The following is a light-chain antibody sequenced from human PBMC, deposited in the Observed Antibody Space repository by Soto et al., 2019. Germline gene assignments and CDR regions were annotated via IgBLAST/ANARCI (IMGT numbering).Light chain of an antibody. CDR2: DAS. Sequence: PGERATLSCRASQSVSSYLAWYQQKPGQAPRLLIYDASNRATGIPARFSGSGSGTDFTLTISSLEPEDFAVYYCQQRSNWPPWTFGQGTRWIS. J-gene: IGKJ1*01. CDR1: QSVSSY. CDR3: QQRSNWPPWT. V-gene: IGKV3-11*01.